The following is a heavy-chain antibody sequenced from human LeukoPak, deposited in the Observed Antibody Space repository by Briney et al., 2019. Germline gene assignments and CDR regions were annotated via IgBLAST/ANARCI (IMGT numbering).Heavy chain of an antibody. CDR3: AKPHYHDSSGYQY. V-gene: IGHV4-39*01. CDR1: GGSISSSNYY. Sequence: PSETLSLTCTVSGGSISSSNYYWGWIRQPPGKGLEWIGSIYYSGSTFYNPSLKSRVTISVDTPKNQFSLKLRSVTAADTAVYYCAKPHYHDSSGYQYWGQGTLVTVSS. D-gene: IGHD3-22*01. CDR2: IYYSGST. J-gene: IGHJ4*02.